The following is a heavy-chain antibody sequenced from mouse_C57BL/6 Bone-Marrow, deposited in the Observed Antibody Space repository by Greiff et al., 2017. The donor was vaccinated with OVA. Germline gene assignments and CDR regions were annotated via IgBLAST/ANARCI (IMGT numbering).Heavy chain of an antibody. CDR2: IDPSDSYT. J-gene: IGHJ3*01. V-gene: IGHV1-50*01. CDR3: ASAAFAY. Sequence: VQLQQPGAELVKPGASVKLSCKASGYTFTSYWMQWVKQRPGQGLEWIGEIDPSDSYTNYNQKFKGKATLTVDTPSSTAYMQLSSLTSADSAVYYCASAAFAYWGQGPLVTVSA. CDR1: GYTFTSYW.